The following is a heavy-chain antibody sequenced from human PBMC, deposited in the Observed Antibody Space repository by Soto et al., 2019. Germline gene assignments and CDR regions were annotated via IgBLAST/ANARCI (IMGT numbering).Heavy chain of an antibody. V-gene: IGHV3-74*01. J-gene: IGHJ4*02. CDR3: AAGGSGYYAN. CDR2: IKTDGTYA. Sequence: EVQLVESGGDLVQPGGSLRLSCAASGFTFSTYWMHWVRQAPGKGLLWVSRIKTDGTYATYAYSVKGRFTISRDNAKNTLYLQRNSLRVEDAAVYYCAAGGSGYYANWGQGTLVTVSS. D-gene: IGHD3-22*01. CDR1: GFTFSTYW.